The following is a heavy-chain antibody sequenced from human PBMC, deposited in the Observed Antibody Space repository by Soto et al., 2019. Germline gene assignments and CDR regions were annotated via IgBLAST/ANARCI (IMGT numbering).Heavy chain of an antibody. J-gene: IGHJ4*02. D-gene: IGHD3-10*01. Sequence: ASVKVSCKASGYTFTSYAMHWVRQARGQRLEWMGWINAGNGNTKYSQKFQGRVTITRDTSASTAYMELSSLRSEDTAVYYCARVRIYGSGRGYFDYWGQGTLVTVSS. CDR2: INAGNGNT. CDR3: ARVRIYGSGRGYFDY. V-gene: IGHV1-3*01. CDR1: GYTFTSYA.